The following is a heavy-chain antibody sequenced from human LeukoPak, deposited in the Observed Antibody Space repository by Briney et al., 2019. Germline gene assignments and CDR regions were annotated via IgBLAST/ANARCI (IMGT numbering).Heavy chain of an antibody. Sequence: PGGSLRLSCGASGFSFRNYAMSWVRQAPGKGLEWVSAISGSGGSTYYADSVKGRFTISRDNSKNTLYLQMNSLRAEDTAVYYCAKGQLRIPKGAFDIWGQGTMVTVSS. CDR3: AKGQLRIPKGAFDI. CDR2: ISGSGGST. V-gene: IGHV3-23*01. D-gene: IGHD2-2*01. J-gene: IGHJ3*02. CDR1: GFSFRNYA.